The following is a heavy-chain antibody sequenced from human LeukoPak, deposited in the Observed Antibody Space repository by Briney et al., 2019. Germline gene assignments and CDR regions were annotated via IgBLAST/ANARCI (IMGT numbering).Heavy chain of an antibody. CDR1: GGSISSSSYY. Sequence: SETLSLTCTVSGGSISSSSYYWGWIRQPPGKGLEWIGSIYYSGSTYYNPSLKSRVTISVDTSKNQFSLKLSSVAAADTAVYYCARHLGARFSWGGDYWGQGTLVTVSS. CDR3: ARHLGARFSWGGDY. D-gene: IGHD3-10*01. J-gene: IGHJ4*02. V-gene: IGHV4-39*01. CDR2: IYYSGST.